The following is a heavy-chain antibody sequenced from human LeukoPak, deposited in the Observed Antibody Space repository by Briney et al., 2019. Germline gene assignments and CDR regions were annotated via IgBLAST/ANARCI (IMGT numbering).Heavy chain of an antibody. CDR2: IYYSGST. V-gene: IGHV4-39*01. D-gene: IGHD3-9*01. J-gene: IGHJ3*02. CDR3: ASRLTGHDAFDI. Sequence: SETLSLTCTVSGGSISSSSYYWGWIRQPPGKGLEWIGSIYYSGSTYYNPSLKSRVTISVDTSKNQFSLKPSSVTAADTAVYYCASRLTGHDAFDIWGQGTMVTVSS. CDR1: GGSISSSSYY.